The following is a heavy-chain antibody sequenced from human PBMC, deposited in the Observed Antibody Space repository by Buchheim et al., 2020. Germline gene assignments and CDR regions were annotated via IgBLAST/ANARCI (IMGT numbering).Heavy chain of an antibody. D-gene: IGHD2-21*01. Sequence: QVQLVESGGGVVQPGRSLRLSCAASGFTFSSYAMHWVRQAPGKGLEWVAVISYDGSNKYYADSVKGRFTISSDNSKNTLYLQMNSLRAEDTAVYYCARDLCGGDCYSYYFDYWGQGTL. CDR2: ISYDGSNK. J-gene: IGHJ4*02. CDR1: GFTFSSYA. V-gene: IGHV3-30-3*01. CDR3: ARDLCGGDCYSYYFDY.